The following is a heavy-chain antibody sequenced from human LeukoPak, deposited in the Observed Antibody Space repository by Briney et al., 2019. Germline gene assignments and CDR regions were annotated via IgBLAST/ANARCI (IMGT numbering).Heavy chain of an antibody. CDR1: GFTFSGFA. D-gene: IGHD3-10*01. CDR2: IRSKANSYAT. Sequence: GGSLRLSCAASGFTFSGFAMHWVRQASGKGLEWVGRIRSKANSYATAYAASVKGRFTISRDDSKNTAYLQMNSLKTEDTAVYYCTRRGFGSGSYYFDYWGQGTLVTVSS. J-gene: IGHJ4*02. CDR3: TRRGFGSGSYYFDY. V-gene: IGHV3-73*01.